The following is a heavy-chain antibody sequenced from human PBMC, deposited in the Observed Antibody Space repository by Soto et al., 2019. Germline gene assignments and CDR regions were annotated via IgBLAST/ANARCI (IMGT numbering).Heavy chain of an antibody. J-gene: IGHJ4*02. Sequence: LSLTCAVYGGSFSGYYWSWIRQPPGKGLEWIGEINHSGSTNYNPSLKSRVTISVDTSKNQFSLKLNSVTAADTAVYYCARGPSTMVRGVIKTRAPFDYWGQGTLVTVSS. V-gene: IGHV4-34*01. D-gene: IGHD3-10*01. CDR1: GGSFSGYY. CDR2: INHSGST. CDR3: ARGPSTMVRGVIKTRAPFDY.